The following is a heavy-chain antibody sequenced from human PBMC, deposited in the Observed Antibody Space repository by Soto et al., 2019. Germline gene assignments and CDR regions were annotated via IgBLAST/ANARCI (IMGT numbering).Heavy chain of an antibody. CDR2: INHSGST. V-gene: IGHV4-34*01. CDR3: ARERRDIVLMVYANYYYYGMDV. CDR1: GGSFSGYY. Sequence: SETLSLTCAVYGGSFSGYYWSWIRQPPGKGLEWIGEINHSGSTNYNPSLKSRVTISVDTSKNQFSLKLSSVTAADTAVYYCARERRDIVLMVYANYYYYGMDVWGQGTTVTVSS. D-gene: IGHD2-8*01. J-gene: IGHJ6*02.